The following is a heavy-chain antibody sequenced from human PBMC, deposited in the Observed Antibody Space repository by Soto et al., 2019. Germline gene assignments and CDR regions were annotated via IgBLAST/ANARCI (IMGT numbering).Heavy chain of an antibody. J-gene: IGHJ6*02. Sequence: ASVKVSCKASGYTFTSYGISWVRQAPGQGLEWMGWISAYNGNTNYAQKLQGRVTMTTDTSTNTAYMELRSLRSDDTAVYYCARDRGEEIVLMVYAPYYYYGMDVWGQGTTVTVSS. V-gene: IGHV1-18*01. CDR1: GYTFTSYG. CDR2: ISAYNGNT. CDR3: ARDRGEEIVLMVYAPYYYYGMDV. D-gene: IGHD2-8*01.